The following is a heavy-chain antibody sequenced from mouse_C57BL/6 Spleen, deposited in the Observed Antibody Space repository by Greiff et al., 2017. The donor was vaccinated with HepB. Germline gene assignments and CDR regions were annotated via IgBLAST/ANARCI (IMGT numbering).Heavy chain of an antibody. Sequence: QVQLKESGAELVKPGASVKLSCKASGYTFTSYWMHWVKQRPGQGLEWIGMIHPNSGSTNYNEKFKSKATLTVDKSSSTAYMQLSSLTSEDSAVYYCARRGKEAMDYWGQGTSVTVSS. CDR3: ARRGKEAMDY. V-gene: IGHV1-64*01. CDR1: GYTFTSYW. J-gene: IGHJ4*01. CDR2: IHPNSGST.